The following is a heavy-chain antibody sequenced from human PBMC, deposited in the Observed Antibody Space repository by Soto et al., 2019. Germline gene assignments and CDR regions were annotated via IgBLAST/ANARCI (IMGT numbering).Heavy chain of an antibody. CDR3: ARDLESGITFGGVAPGY. Sequence: QVQLVQSGAEVKKRGASVKVSCKASGYTFTSYGISWVRQAPGQGLEWMGWISAYNGNTNYAQKLQGRVTMTTDTTTSTAYTELRSLRSDDTAVYYCARDLESGITFGGVAPGYWGQGTLVTVSS. CDR1: GYTFTSYG. V-gene: IGHV1-18*04. J-gene: IGHJ4*02. CDR2: ISAYNGNT. D-gene: IGHD3-16*01.